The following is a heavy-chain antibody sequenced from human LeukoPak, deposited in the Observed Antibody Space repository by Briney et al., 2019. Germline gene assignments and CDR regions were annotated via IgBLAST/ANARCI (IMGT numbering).Heavy chain of an antibody. CDR2: IKQDGSEK. CDR3: ARVNWNHVDYYYYYYMDV. V-gene: IGHV3-7*01. D-gene: IGHD1-1*01. J-gene: IGHJ6*03. Sequence: PGGSLRLSCAASGFTFSSYWMSWVRQAPGKGLEWVANIKQDGSEKYYVDSVKGRFTISRDNAKNSLYLQMNSLRAEDTAVYYCARVNWNHVDYYYYYYMDVWGKGTTVTISS. CDR1: GFTFSSYW.